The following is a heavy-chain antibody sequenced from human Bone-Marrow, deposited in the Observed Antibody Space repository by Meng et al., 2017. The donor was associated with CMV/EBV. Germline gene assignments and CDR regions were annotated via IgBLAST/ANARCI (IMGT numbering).Heavy chain of an antibody. V-gene: IGHV4-59*02. CDR1: GGSVTTNY. Sequence: SETLSLTCDVYGGSVTTNYWNWIRQSPGKGLEWIGYIHSGGSADYKPSLKSRVTVSIDTSNNQFSLKLSSVTAADTAVYYCARDLPLYDWNLDAFDVWGQGTMVTVSS. J-gene: IGHJ3*01. D-gene: IGHD1-20*01. CDR3: ARDLPLYDWNLDAFDV. CDR2: IHSGGSA.